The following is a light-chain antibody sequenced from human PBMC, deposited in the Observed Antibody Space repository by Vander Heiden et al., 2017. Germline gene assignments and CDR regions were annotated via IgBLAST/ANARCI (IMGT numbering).Light chain of an antibody. CDR1: SSNIGNNA. V-gene: IGLV1-36*01. J-gene: IGLJ1*01. CDR2: YDD. CDR3: AAWDDRLNGYV. Sequence: QSVLTQPPSLSEAPRQRVTISCSGSSSNIGNNAVNWYQQVPGQAPKLLIYYDDLLPSGVSDRFSASKSGTSASLAITGLQSEDEADYYCAAWDDRLNGYVFGSGTKVTVL.